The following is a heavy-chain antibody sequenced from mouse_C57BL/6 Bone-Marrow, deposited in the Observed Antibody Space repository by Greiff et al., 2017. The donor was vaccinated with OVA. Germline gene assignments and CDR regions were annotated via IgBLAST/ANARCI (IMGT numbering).Heavy chain of an antibody. D-gene: IGHD1-1*01. V-gene: IGHV1-54*01. CDR1: GYAFTNYL. CDR2: INPGSGGT. CDR3: ARSYYGSSPWFAY. J-gene: IGHJ3*01. Sequence: QVQLQQSGAELVRPGTSVKVSCKASGYAFTNYLIEWVKQRPGPGLEWIGVINPGSGGTNYNEKFKGKATLTADKSSSTAYMQLSSLTSEDSAVYFCARSYYGSSPWFAYWGQGTLVTVSA.